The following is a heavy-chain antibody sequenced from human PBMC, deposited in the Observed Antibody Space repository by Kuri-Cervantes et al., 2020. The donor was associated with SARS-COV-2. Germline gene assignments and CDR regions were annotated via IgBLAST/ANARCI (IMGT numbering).Heavy chain of an antibody. CDR2: IKSKTDGGTT. CDR3: TTDTPLSQHYDFWSGYHYGMDV. D-gene: IGHD3-3*01. CDR1: GFTFSNAW. J-gene: IGHJ6*02. V-gene: IGHV3-15*07. Sequence: GESLKIPCAASGFTFSNAWMNWVRQAPGKGLEWVGRIKSKTDGGTTDYAAPVKGRFTISRDDSKNTLYLQMNSLKTEDTAVYYCTTDTPLSQHYDFWSGYHYGMDVWGQGTTVTVSS.